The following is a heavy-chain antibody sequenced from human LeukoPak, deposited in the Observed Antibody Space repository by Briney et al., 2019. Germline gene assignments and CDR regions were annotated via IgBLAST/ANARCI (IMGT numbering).Heavy chain of an antibody. CDR3: ARLDPGIRDGYHPLENFFIRALLDAFDI. J-gene: IGHJ3*02. V-gene: IGHV4-59*11. CDR1: GGSTSTHY. CDR2: ISYSGST. Sequence: SETLSLTCTVSGGSTSTHYWSWIRQPPGKGLEWIGYISYSGSTNYSPSLKSRVTISVVTSKNQFSLRLSSVTAADTAVYYCARLDPGIRDGYHPLENFFIRALLDAFDIWGQGTMVTVSS. D-gene: IGHD5-24*01.